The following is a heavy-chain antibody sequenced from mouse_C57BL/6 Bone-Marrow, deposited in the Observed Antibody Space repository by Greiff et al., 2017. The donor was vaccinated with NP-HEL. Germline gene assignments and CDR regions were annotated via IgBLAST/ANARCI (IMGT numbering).Heavy chain of an antibody. J-gene: IGHJ2*01. D-gene: IGHD1-1*01. CDR3: ARGTLRIDY. CDR1: GFTFSSYT. V-gene: IGHV5-9*01. Sequence: EVMLVESGGGLVKPGGSLKLSCAASGFTFSSYTMSWVRQTPEKRLEWVATISGGGGNTYYPDSVKGRFTISRDNAKNTLYLQMSSLRAEDTALYYCARGTLRIDYWGQGTTLTVSS. CDR2: ISGGGGNT.